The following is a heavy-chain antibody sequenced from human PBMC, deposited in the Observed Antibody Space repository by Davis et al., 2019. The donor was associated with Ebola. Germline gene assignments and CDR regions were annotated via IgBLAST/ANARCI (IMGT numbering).Heavy chain of an antibody. Sequence: PSQTLSPTCTVTGGSISSYYWIWIRQPAGNRLEWIGRIYTSGSTNYNPSLKSRVTMSVDTSKNQFSLKLRSVTAADTAVYYCVRDELQLWYEDYYYMDVWGRGTTVTVSS. V-gene: IGHV4-4*07. CDR3: VRDELQLWYEDYYYMDV. J-gene: IGHJ6*03. CDR1: GGSISSYY. CDR2: IYTSGST. D-gene: IGHD5-24*01.